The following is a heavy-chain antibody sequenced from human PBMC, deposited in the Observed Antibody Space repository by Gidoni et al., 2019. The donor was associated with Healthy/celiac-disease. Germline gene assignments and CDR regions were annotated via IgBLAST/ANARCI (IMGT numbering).Heavy chain of an antibody. D-gene: IGHD1-26*01. Sequence: DVPLAPSGAEVKNPGESLRLSCKGSGYSFTSYWISWVRQIPGKGREWMGRIDPGDSYTNYSPSFQGHVTISADKSISTAYLQWSSLKASGTAMYYCARQSGSDFGFDIWGQGTMVTVSS. CDR3: ARQSGSDFGFDI. J-gene: IGHJ3*02. V-gene: IGHV5-10-1*01. CDR2: IDPGDSYT. CDR1: GYSFTSYW.